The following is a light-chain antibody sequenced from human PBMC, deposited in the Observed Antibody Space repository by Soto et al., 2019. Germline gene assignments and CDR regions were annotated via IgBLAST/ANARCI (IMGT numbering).Light chain of an antibody. CDR1: QSISSW. J-gene: IGKJ1*01. CDR3: QQYNSYSRT. V-gene: IGKV1-5*01. Sequence: DIQMTQSPSTLSASVGDRVTITCRASQSISSWLAWYHQKPGKAPKLLIYDASSLESGVPSRFSGSGSGTESTLTISSLQPDDFATYYCQQYNSYSRTFGQGTKVAIK. CDR2: DAS.